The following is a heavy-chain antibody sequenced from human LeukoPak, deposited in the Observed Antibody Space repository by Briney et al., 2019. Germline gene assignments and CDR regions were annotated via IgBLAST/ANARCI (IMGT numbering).Heavy chain of an antibody. Sequence: SETLSLTCTVSGGSVSSGSYYWSWIRQPPGKGLEWNGYIYYTGSTNYNPSLKSRVTMSVDTSKNQFSLKLSSVTAADTALYYCARVRVAVEALYYFDLWGQGTLVTVSS. V-gene: IGHV4-61*01. CDR2: IYYTGST. J-gene: IGHJ4*02. CDR1: GGSVSSGSYY. D-gene: IGHD2-15*01. CDR3: ARVRVAVEALYYFDL.